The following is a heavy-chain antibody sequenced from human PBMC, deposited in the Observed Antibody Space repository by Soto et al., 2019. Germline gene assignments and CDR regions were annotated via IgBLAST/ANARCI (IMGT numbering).Heavy chain of an antibody. D-gene: IGHD3-3*01. Sequence: LSLTCTVSGGSISSSSYYWGWIRQPPGKGLEWIGSIYYSGSTYYNPSLKSRVTISVGTSKNQFSLKLSSVTAADTAVYYCASQILYDFWSGNLDVWGQGTTVTVSS. V-gene: IGHV4-39*01. CDR1: GGSISSSSYY. CDR2: IYYSGST. CDR3: ASQILYDFWSGNLDV. J-gene: IGHJ6*02.